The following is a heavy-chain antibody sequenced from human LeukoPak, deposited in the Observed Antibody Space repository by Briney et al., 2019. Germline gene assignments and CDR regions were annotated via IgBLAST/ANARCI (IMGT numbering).Heavy chain of an antibody. V-gene: IGHV1-18*01. CDR2: IGTYDGDT. CDR1: GYTFTNYG. Sequence: ASVKVSCKASGYTFTNYGISWVRQAPGQGLEWMGWIGTYDGDTNFAQRVEGRVTLTIDTSTNTAYMELRSLRSDDTAVYYCARADYDSSGSTRKQIDYWGQGTLVTVSS. J-gene: IGHJ4*02. D-gene: IGHD3-22*01. CDR3: ARADYDSSGSTRKQIDY.